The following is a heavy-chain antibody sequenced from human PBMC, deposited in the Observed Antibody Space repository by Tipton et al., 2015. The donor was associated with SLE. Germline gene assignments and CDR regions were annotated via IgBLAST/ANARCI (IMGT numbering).Heavy chain of an antibody. CDR1: DGSVTSYY. V-gene: IGHV4-59*02. D-gene: IGHD3-10*01. Sequence: TLSLTCTVSDGSVTSYYWSWIRQPSGKGLEWIGNIYHSGYTKYNPSLKSRVTVSVDTSKNQFSLKLSSVTAADTAVYYCARDPRGGDAFDIWGQGTMVTVSS. CDR2: IYHSGYT. CDR3: ARDPRGGDAFDI. J-gene: IGHJ3*02.